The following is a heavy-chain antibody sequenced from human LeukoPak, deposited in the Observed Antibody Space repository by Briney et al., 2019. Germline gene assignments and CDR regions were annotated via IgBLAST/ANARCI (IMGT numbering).Heavy chain of an antibody. CDR1: GFTFSSYS. V-gene: IGHV3-21*01. Sequence: GGSLRLSCAASGFTFSSYSMNWVRQAPGKGLEWVSSISSSSSYIYYADSVKGRFTISRDNAKNSLYLQMNSLRAEDTAVYYCARDPPGGSGSYPYGMDVWGQGTTVTVSS. CDR2: ISSSSSYI. D-gene: IGHD3-10*01. CDR3: ARDPPGGSGSYPYGMDV. J-gene: IGHJ6*02.